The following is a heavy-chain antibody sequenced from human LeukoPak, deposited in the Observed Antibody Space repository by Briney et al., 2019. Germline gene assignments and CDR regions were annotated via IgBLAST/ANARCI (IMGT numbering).Heavy chain of an antibody. J-gene: IGHJ4*02. CDR2: INPNSGGT. CDR3: ARDNGDYWFDY. Sequence: ASVKVSCKASGYTFTSYYMHWVRQAPGQGLEWMGWINPNSGGTNYAQKFQGRVTMTRDTSISTAYMELTRLRSDDTAVYYCARDNGDYWFDYWGQGTLVTVSS. CDR1: GYTFTSYY. V-gene: IGHV1-2*02. D-gene: IGHD4-17*01.